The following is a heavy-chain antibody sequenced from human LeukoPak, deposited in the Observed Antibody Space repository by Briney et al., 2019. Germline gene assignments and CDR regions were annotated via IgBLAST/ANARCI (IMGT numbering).Heavy chain of an antibody. V-gene: IGHV1-46*01. Sequence: GASVKVSCKASGYTFTSYYIYWVRQAPGQGLEWMGLINPSGGTTSYAQKFQGRVTMTRDMSTSTVYMELSSLRSEDTAVYYCARGLGVRGGENDYWGQGTLVTVSS. CDR2: INPSGGTT. J-gene: IGHJ4*02. D-gene: IGHD3-10*01. CDR1: GYTFTSYY. CDR3: ARGLGVRGGENDY.